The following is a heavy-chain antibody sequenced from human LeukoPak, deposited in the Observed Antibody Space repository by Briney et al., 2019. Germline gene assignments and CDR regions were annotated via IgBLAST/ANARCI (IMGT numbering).Heavy chain of an antibody. CDR3: ARVVWVCGPFDY. J-gene: IGHJ4*02. V-gene: IGHV3-53*01. Sequence: GGSLRLSCAASGFTVSSNYMSWVRQAPGKGLEWVSVIYSGDSTYYADSVKGRFTISRDNSKNTLYLQMNGLRAEDTAVYYCARVVWVCGPFDYWGQGTLVTVSS. CDR2: IYSGDST. CDR1: GFTVSSNY. D-gene: IGHD3-16*01.